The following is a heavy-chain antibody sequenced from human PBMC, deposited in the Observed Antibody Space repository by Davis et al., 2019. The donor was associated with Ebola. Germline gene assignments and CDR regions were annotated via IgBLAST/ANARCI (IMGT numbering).Heavy chain of an antibody. CDR1: GFTFSSHA. D-gene: IGHD5-18*01. CDR3: ARVDTAMVTVPFDY. J-gene: IGHJ4*02. CDR2: IPHVGSEK. V-gene: IGHV3-7*03. Sequence: GESLKISCVVSGFTFSSHAMSWVRQAPGKGLEWVATIPHVGSEKYYVDSVQGRFTTSRDNAKNSVYLQMNSLRAEDTAVYYCARVDTAMVTVPFDYWGQGTLVTVSS.